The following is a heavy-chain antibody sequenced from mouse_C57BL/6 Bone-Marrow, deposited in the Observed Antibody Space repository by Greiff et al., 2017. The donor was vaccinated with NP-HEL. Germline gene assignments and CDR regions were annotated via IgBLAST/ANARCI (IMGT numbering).Heavy chain of an antibody. CDR1: GYTFTSYW. J-gene: IGHJ4*01. CDR2: IDPSDSYT. V-gene: IGHV1-69*01. CDR3: ARWIYYGSSYNYYAMDY. D-gene: IGHD1-1*01. Sequence: VQLQQPGAELVMPGASVKLSCKASGYTFTSYWMHWVKQRPGQGLEWIGEIDPSDSYTNYNQKFQGKSTLTVDKSSRTAYMQLSSLTSEDSAVYYCARWIYYGSSYNYYAMDYWGQGTSVTVSS.